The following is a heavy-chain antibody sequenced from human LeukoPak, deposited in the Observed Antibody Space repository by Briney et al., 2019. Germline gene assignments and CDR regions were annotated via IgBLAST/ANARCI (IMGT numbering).Heavy chain of an antibody. CDR3: TTKRGYSYGYAD. CDR2: IYSGGST. Sequence: GGFLRLSCAASGFTFSSNWMHWVRQAPGKGLEWLSVIYSGGSTYYADSVKGRFTISRDNSKNTLYLQVNSMRAEDTAVYYCTTKRGYSYGYADWGQGTLVTVSS. CDR1: GFTFSSNW. D-gene: IGHD5-18*01. J-gene: IGHJ4*02. V-gene: IGHV3-66*01.